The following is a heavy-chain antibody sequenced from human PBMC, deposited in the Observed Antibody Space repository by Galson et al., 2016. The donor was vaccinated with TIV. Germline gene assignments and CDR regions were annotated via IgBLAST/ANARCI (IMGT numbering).Heavy chain of an antibody. Sequence: SLRLSCAASGFAFSDYYMNWIRQAPGKGLEWVSYIAPTRKYENYADSVKGRFTISRDNAKNSLFLQMNSLSAEDTAMYYCAREPANCGCYAQCYFDLWGRATLVAVS. D-gene: IGHD1-26*01. CDR1: GFAFSDYY. CDR3: AREPANCGCYAQCYFDL. J-gene: IGHJ2*01. CDR2: IAPTRK. V-gene: IGHV3-11*06.